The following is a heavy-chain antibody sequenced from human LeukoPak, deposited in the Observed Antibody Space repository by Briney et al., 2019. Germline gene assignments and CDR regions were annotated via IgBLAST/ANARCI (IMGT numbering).Heavy chain of an antibody. CDR2: IKSKTDGGTT. Sequence: GGSLRLSCAASGFTFSNAWMSWVRQAPGKGGEWGGRIKSKTDGGTTDYAAPVKGRFTISRDDSKNTLYLQMNSLKTEDPAVYYCTTELWFGELLMDYWGQGTLVTVSS. CDR3: TTELWFGELLMDY. V-gene: IGHV3-15*01. J-gene: IGHJ4*02. CDR1: GFTFSNAW. D-gene: IGHD3-10*01.